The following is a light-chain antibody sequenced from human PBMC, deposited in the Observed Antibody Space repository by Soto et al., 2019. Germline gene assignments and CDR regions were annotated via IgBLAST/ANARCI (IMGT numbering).Light chain of an antibody. Sequence: EIERSQLPATLSVSPGEGATLHCMASQSVSRYLAWYQQKPGQVPRLLIYGASTRATDIPARFSGSGSGTEFTLTISSLQSEDFAEYHCQQYNNWSQAFGQGTKVDIK. CDR1: QSVSRY. V-gene: IGKV3-15*01. CDR2: GAS. CDR3: QQYNNWSQA. J-gene: IGKJ1*01.